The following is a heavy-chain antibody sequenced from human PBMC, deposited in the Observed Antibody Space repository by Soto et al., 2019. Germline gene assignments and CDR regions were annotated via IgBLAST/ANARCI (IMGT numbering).Heavy chain of an antibody. D-gene: IGHD1-26*01. V-gene: IGHV3-11*06. CDR2: IRGSGSYT. Sequence: VGSLRLSCAASGFTFSDYYMSWIRQAPGKGLEWISYIRGSGSYTDYADSVKGRFTISRDNAKNSLYLQMNSLRAEDTAVYYCARDGGNSGRYDYWGQRTLVTVSS. J-gene: IGHJ4*02. CDR3: ARDGGNSGRYDY. CDR1: GFTFSDYY.